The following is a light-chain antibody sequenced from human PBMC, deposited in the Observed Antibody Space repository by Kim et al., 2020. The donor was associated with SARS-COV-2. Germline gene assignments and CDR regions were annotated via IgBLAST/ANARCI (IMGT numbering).Light chain of an antibody. CDR2: INN. CDR1: TADIGTLP. CDR3: AAWDDSLNVPYG. V-gene: IGLV1-44*01. Sequence: QSVLTQPPSASGTPGQSVTISCSGDTADIGTLPVNWYQHLPGTAPKLLIYINNQRPSGVPDRFSGSKSSTSASLAISGLQSEDEADYYCAAWDDSLNVPYGFGTGTKSPS. J-gene: IGLJ1*01.